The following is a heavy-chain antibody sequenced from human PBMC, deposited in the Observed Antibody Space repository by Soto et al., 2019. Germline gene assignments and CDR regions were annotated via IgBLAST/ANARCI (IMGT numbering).Heavy chain of an antibody. CDR1: GFTFSSYE. V-gene: IGHV3-48*03. D-gene: IGHD3-3*01. J-gene: IGHJ4*02. CDR3: AIGYYDYWSGYPFDY. Sequence: EVQLVESGGGSVQPGGSLRLSCAASGFTFSSYEMNWDRQAPGKGLEWVSYISSSGSTIYYADSVKGRVTISRDNAKNALYLQMNSLRAEDTAVYYCAIGYYDYWSGYPFDYWGQGTLVTVSS. CDR2: ISSSGSTI.